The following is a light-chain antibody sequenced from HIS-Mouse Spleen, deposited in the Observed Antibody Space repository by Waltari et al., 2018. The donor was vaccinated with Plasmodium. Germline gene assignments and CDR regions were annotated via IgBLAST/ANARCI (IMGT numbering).Light chain of an antibody. CDR2: EGS. V-gene: IGLV2-23*01. CDR1: SSDVGSYNL. Sequence: QSALTQPASVSGSPGQSITISCTGTSSDVGSYNLVSWYQQHSGKAPKLMIYEGSKRPSCVSMRFSGSMSGHTSSLTISGLPAEDAADYYCCSYTGSSAWVFGGGTKLTVL. J-gene: IGLJ3*02. CDR3: CSYTGSSAWV.